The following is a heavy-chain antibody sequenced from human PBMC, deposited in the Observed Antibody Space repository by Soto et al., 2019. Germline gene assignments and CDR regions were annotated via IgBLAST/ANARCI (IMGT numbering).Heavy chain of an antibody. CDR2: IYYRGST. J-gene: IGHJ5*02. Sequence: SETMSLTCTVSGDSITDSHWKWILQRLVNPLEWIGYIYYRGSTNYNPSIKSRLTWSEDTSKNQIFLRLNAVTAADTSVYYCASSAIVGREVNTWFDPWGQGILVTVSS. V-gene: IGHV4-59*01. D-gene: IGHD1-26*01. CDR3: ASSAIVGREVNTWFDP. CDR1: GDSITDSH.